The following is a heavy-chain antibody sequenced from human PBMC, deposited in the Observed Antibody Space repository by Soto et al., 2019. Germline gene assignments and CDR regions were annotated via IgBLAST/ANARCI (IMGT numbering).Heavy chain of an antibody. Sequence: SETLSLTCTVSGGSISSGGYYWSWIRQHPGKGLEWIGYIYYSGSTYYNPSLKSRVTISVDTSKNQFSLKLSSVAAADTAVYYCARDVGSGGASIHQYGPSGGYGMDVWGQGTTVTVSS. D-gene: IGHD2-8*02. J-gene: IGHJ6*02. CDR2: IYYSGST. CDR1: GGSISSGGYY. CDR3: ARDVGSGGASIHQYGPSGGYGMDV. V-gene: IGHV4-31*03.